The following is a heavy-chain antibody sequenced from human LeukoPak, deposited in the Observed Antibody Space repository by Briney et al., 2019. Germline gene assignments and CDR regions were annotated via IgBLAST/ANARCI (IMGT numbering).Heavy chain of an antibody. CDR3: ASRGGRTNYNFWRTYVTDFDY. J-gene: IGHJ4*02. CDR1: GYIFTDYY. Sequence: ASVKVSCKASGYIFTDYYMHWVRQAPGQGLEWMGRINPNSGGTNYAQKFQGRVTMTRDTSINTAYMDLSSLRSDDTAVYCCASRGGRTNYNFWRTYVTDFDYWGQGTLVTVSS. CDR2: INPNSGGT. D-gene: IGHD3-3*01. V-gene: IGHV1-2*06.